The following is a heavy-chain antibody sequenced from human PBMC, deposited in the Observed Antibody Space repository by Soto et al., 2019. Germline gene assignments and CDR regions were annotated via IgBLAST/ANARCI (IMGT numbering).Heavy chain of an antibody. CDR1: GGSISSYY. CDR2: IFYSGST. CDR3: ARTSALYGDLA. J-gene: IGHJ5*02. D-gene: IGHD4-17*01. V-gene: IGHV4-59*01. Sequence: ASETLSLTCTVSGGSISSYYWSWIRQPPGKGLEWIGYIFYSGSTNYNPSLKSRVTISVDTSKNQFSLKLNSGTAADTAVYYCARTSALYGDLAWGQGTLVTVSS.